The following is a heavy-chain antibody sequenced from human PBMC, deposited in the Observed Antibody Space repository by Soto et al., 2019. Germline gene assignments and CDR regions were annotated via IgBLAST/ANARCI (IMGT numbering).Heavy chain of an antibody. V-gene: IGHV3-30-3*01. Sequence: GESLRLSCAASGFTFSSYAMHWVRQAPGKGLEWVAVIPYDGSNKYYADCVKGRFTISRDNSKNTLYMQMNSLRAEDTAVYYCARDNSPGYYYGMDVWGQGTTVTVSS. CDR2: IPYDGSNK. CDR3: ARDNSPGYYYGMDV. CDR1: GFTFSSYA. J-gene: IGHJ6*02. D-gene: IGHD1-20*01.